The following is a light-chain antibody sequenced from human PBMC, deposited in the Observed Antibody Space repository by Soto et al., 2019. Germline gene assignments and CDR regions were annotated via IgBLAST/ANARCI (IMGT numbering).Light chain of an antibody. CDR3: QQYGSSPYT. CDR1: QSVNTN. Sequence: ETVMTQSAATLSVSPGERTTLSCRASQSVNTNLAWYQQKPGQAPRLLIFGASIRATGVPDRFSGSGSGTEFTLTISRLEPEDFAVYYCQQYGSSPYTFGQGTKLEIK. V-gene: IGKV3-20*01. CDR2: GAS. J-gene: IGKJ2*01.